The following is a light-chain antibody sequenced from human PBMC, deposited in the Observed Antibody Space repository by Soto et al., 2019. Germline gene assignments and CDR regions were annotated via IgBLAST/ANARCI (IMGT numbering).Light chain of an antibody. V-gene: IGLV2-8*01. CDR1: NSDVGSYNY. Sequence: QSALTQPPSASGSPGQSVTISCTGKNSDVGSYNYVSWYQQHPGKAPKLMIFEVSKRPSGVPDRFSGSKSGNTASLTVSGLQAEDEADYYCSSYAGTNTRYLFGTGTKVT. CDR3: SSYAGTNTRYL. J-gene: IGLJ1*01. CDR2: EVS.